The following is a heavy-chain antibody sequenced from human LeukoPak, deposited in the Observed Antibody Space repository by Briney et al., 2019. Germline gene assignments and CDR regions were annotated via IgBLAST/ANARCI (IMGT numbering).Heavy chain of an antibody. CDR2: ISSSSSYI. J-gene: IGHJ4*02. CDR1: GFTFSSSS. Sequence: GGSLRLSCAASGFTFSSSSMNWVRQAPGKGPEWVSSISSSSSYIYYADSVKGRFTISRDNAKNSLYLQMNSLRAEDTAVYYCASGSASTVTTACDYWGQGTLVTVSS. D-gene: IGHD4-17*01. CDR3: ASGSASTVTTACDY. V-gene: IGHV3-21*01.